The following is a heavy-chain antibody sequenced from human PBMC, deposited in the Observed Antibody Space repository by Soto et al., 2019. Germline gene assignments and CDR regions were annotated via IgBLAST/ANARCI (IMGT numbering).Heavy chain of an antibody. CDR3: ARGTNWNPAYYYYGMDV. Sequence: PGGSLRLSCAASGFTFSSYAMHWVRQAPGKGLEWVAVISYDGSNKYYADSVKGRFTISRDNSKNTLYLQMNSLRAEDTAVYYCARGTNWNPAYYYYGMDVWGQGTTVTVSS. D-gene: IGHD1-1*01. J-gene: IGHJ6*02. CDR2: ISYDGSNK. CDR1: GFTFSSYA. V-gene: IGHV3-30-3*01.